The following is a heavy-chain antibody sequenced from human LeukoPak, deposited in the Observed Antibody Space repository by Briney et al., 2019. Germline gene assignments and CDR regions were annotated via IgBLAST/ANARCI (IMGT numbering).Heavy chain of an antibody. CDR2: IYSGGST. CDR3: ARVSYGYNFDY. CDR1: GFTVSSNY. Sequence: PGGSLRLSCAASGFTVSSNYMSWVRQAPGKGLEWVSVIYSGGSTYYADSVKGRFTISRDNSMNTLYLQMNSLRAEDTAVYYCARVSYGYNFDYWGQGTLVTVSS. J-gene: IGHJ4*02. V-gene: IGHV3-53*01. D-gene: IGHD5-18*01.